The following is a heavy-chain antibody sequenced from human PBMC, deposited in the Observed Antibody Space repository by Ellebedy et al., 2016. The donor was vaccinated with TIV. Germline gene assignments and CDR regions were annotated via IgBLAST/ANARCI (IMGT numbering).Heavy chain of an antibody. Sequence: SETLSLTCSVSGGSISSSGYYWDWIRQPPGKGLEWIGSIYYSGSTHYNPSLESRVTISIDTSRNQFSLKLSSVTAADTAVYYCARGRSFEAFDIWGQGTMVTVSS. CDR2: IYYSGST. CDR1: GGSISSSGYY. V-gene: IGHV4-39*07. J-gene: IGHJ3*02. CDR3: ARGRSFEAFDI.